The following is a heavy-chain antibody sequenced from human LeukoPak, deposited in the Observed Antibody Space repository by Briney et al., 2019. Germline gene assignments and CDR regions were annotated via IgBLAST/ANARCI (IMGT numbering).Heavy chain of an antibody. CDR3: ARSDY. V-gene: IGHV3-7*01. CDR1: GFSLSSYW. J-gene: IGHJ4*02. CDR2: INPHGSEK. Sequence: GRSLRLSCTASGFSLSSYWMNWVLQAPGKGLEWVANINPHGSEKNYVDSVKGRFTISRDRTKNSLYLQMNNLRAEDTAVYYCARSDYWGQGILVTVS.